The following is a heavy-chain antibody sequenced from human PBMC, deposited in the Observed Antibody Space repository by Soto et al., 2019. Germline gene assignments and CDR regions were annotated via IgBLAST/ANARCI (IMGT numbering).Heavy chain of an antibody. CDR3: ARDLKSLAVAGTFDY. Sequence: ASVKVSCKASGYTFTSYGISWVRQAPGQGLEWMGWISAYNGSTNYAQKLQGRVTMTTDTSTSTAYMELRSLRSDDTAVYYCARDLKSLAVAGTFDYWGQGTLVTVSS. V-gene: IGHV1-18*01. CDR1: GYTFTSYG. CDR2: ISAYNGST. J-gene: IGHJ4*02. D-gene: IGHD6-19*01.